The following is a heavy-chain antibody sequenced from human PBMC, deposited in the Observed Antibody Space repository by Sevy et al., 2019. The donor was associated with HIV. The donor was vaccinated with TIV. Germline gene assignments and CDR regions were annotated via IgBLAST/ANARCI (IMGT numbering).Heavy chain of an antibody. CDR2: ISWNSGSI. J-gene: IGHJ4*02. V-gene: IGHV3-9*01. D-gene: IGHD3-9*01. CDR3: AKGGLGYDILTGYYGAFDY. Sequence: GGSLRLSCAASGFTFDDYAMHWVRQAPGKGLEWVSGISWNSGSIGYADSVKGRFTISRENAKNSLYLQMNSLRAEDTAFYYCAKGGLGYDILTGYYGAFDYWGQGTLVTVSS. CDR1: GFTFDDYA.